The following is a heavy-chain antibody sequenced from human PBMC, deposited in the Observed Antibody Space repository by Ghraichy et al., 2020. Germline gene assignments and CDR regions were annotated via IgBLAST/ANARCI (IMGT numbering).Heavy chain of an antibody. CDR3: AKDRTLGYCSSTSCHERTPYSYYGMDV. Sequence: GSLRLSCAASGFTFSSYAMSWVRQAPGKGLEWVSAISGSGGSTYYADSVKGRFTISRDNSKNTLYLQMNSLRAEDTAVYYCAKDRTLGYCSSTSCHERTPYSYYGMDVWGQGTTVTVSS. V-gene: IGHV3-23*01. J-gene: IGHJ6*02. D-gene: IGHD2-2*01. CDR2: ISGSGGST. CDR1: GFTFSSYA.